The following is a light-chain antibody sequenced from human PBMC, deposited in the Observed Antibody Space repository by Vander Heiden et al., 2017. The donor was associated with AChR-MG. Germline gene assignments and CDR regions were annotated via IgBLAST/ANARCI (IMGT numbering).Light chain of an antibody. CDR2: EVS. J-gene: IGLJ2*01. V-gene: IGLV2-14*01. CDR1: SSDVGGYNY. CDR3: TSYTSTRKVI. Sequence: QSALTPPASVSGSPGKSITISCIGTSSDVGGYNYVSWYQQHPGNVPILMVYEVSSRPSGVPNRFSGSKSGTTASLTISGLQVEDEADYYCTSYTSTRKVIFGGGTRLTVL.